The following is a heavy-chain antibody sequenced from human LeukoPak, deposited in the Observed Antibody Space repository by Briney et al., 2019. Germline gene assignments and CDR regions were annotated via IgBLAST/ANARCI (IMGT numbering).Heavy chain of an antibody. V-gene: IGHV3-30*02. Sequence: PGGSLRLSCAASGFTFSTYGMYWVRQASGKGLEGVAFIRFDGSSKDYADSVKGRFTISRDNSKNTLFLQMSSLKPDDTGVYYCVKERAVGATSRTSRPYWGQGTLVTVSS. CDR1: GFTFSTYG. J-gene: IGHJ4*02. D-gene: IGHD1-26*01. CDR3: VKERAVGATSRTSRPY. CDR2: IRFDGSSK.